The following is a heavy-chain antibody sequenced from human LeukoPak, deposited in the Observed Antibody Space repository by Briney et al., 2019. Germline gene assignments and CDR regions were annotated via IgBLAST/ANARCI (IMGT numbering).Heavy chain of an antibody. D-gene: IGHD6-19*01. CDR2: ISSTNGHT. CDR1: GFTFSFSN. V-gene: IGHV3-21*03. Sequence: GGSLRLSCTASGFTFSFSNMNWVRQAPGKGLEWVSYISSTNGHTYYADSVNGRFTISRDTAKNSLYLQMNSLRVEDTAIYFCARDRDSSGLYGGADLWGQGVLVTVSA. J-gene: IGHJ5*02. CDR3: ARDRDSSGLYGGADL.